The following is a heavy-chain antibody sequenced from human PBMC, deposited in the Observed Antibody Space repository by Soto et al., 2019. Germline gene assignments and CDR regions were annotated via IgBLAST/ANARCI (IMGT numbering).Heavy chain of an antibody. CDR2: IYYSGST. CDR3: ARDRDGYSANYYLDF. J-gene: IGHJ4*02. V-gene: IGHV4-31*11. D-gene: IGHD4-4*01. Sequence: SESLSLTCAVSGGSINSGAYYWSWIRQHPGRGLEWIGYIYYSGSTSYNPSLKSRLTISIDTSKNQFSLKLTSVTAADTAVYYCARDRDGYSANYYLDFWGQGTLVTVSS. CDR1: GGSINSGAYY.